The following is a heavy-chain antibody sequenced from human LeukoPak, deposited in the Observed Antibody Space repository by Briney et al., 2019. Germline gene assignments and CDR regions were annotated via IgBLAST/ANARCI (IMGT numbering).Heavy chain of an antibody. CDR1: GFTFSDYA. CDR2: ISSGGSTI. D-gene: IGHD6-13*01. J-gene: IGHJ4*02. CDR3: ARRAAAGICFDY. Sequence: KSGGSLRLSCAASGFTFSDYARSWVRQAPGKGLEWVSYISSGGSTISHADSVKGRFTISRDNAENSLYLQMNSLRAVDTAVYYCARRAAAGICFDYWGQGTLVTVSS. V-gene: IGHV3-11*01.